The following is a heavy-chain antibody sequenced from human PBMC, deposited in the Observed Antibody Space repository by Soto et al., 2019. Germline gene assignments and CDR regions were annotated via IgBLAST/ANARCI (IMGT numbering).Heavy chain of an antibody. CDR3: ARDSQLLWFGGDFDY. Sequence: GGSLRLSCAASGFTFSSYGMHWVRQAPGKGLEWVAVIWYDGSNKYYADSVKGRFTISRDNSKNTLYLQMNSLRAEDTAVYYCARDSQLLWFGGDFDYWGQGTLVTVSS. J-gene: IGHJ4*02. CDR2: IWYDGSNK. V-gene: IGHV3-33*01. CDR1: GFTFSSYG. D-gene: IGHD3-10*01.